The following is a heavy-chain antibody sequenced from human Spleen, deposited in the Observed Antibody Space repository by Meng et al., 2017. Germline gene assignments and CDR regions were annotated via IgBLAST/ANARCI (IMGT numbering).Heavy chain of an antibody. CDR3: ASGRFGWFDP. D-gene: IGHD3-16*01. CDR2: IYYSGST. V-gene: IGHV4-31*03. CDR1: GGSISSGGYY. Sequence: LEDWVPGLGQPSQTLSLTCTVAGGSISSGGYYWSWIRQHPGKGLEWIGYIYYSGSTYYNPSLKSRDTRSVDTSKNQFSLKLSSVTAADTAVYYCASGRFGWFDPWGQGTLVTVSS. J-gene: IGHJ5*02.